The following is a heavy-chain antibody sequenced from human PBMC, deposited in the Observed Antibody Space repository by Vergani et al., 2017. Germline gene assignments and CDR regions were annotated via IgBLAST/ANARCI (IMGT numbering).Heavy chain of an antibody. V-gene: IGHV3-9*01. Sequence: EVQLVESGGGLVQPGRSLRLSCAASGFTFDDYAMHWVRQAPGKGLEWVSGISWISGSIGYADSVKGRFTISRDNAKNSLYLQMNSLRAEDTALYYCAKDTAYCYYYMDVWGKGTTVTVSS. CDR3: AKDTAYCYYYMDV. J-gene: IGHJ6*03. CDR1: GFTFDDYA. CDR2: ISWISGSI.